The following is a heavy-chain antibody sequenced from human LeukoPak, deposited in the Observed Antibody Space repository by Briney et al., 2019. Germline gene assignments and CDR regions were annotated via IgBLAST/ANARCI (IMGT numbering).Heavy chain of an antibody. D-gene: IGHD1-26*01. Sequence: SETLSLTCAVYGGSLSGFYWSWIRQSPGKGLEWIGEINQSGSTNYNPSLKSRVTISVDTSKNQFSLKLSSVTAADTAVYYCARDGFVRGSDGYYYYMDVWGKGTTVTVSS. V-gene: IGHV4-34*01. CDR2: INQSGST. CDR3: ARDGFVRGSDGYYYYMDV. J-gene: IGHJ6*03. CDR1: GGSLSGFY.